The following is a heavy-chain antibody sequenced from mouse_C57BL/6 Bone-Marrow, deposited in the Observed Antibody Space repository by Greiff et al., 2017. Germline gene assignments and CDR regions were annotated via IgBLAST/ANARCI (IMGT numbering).Heavy chain of an antibody. CDR1: GFTFNTYA. CDR3: VRDGGLYDGYYDWYFDV. J-gene: IGHJ1*03. CDR2: IRSKSSNYAT. Sequence: EVMLVESGGGLVQPKGSLKLSCAASGFTFNTYAMHWVRQAPGKGLEWVARIRSKSSNYATYYADSVKDRFTISRDDSQSMLYLQMNNLKTEDTAMYYRVRDGGLYDGYYDWYFDVWGTGTTVTVSS. D-gene: IGHD2-3*01. V-gene: IGHV10-3*01.